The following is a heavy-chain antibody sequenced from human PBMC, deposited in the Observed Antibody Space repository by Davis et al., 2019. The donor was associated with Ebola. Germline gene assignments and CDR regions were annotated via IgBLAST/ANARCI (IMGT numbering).Heavy chain of an antibody. J-gene: IGHJ6*04. Sequence: HTGGSLRLSCEASGFTFNIYWLHWVRQAPGRGLVWVSRINRDGSTTKYADSVKGRFTISRDNAKNTVYLQMNNLRAEDTAVYVCARDGTYRMDVWGKGTTVTVSS. CDR3: ARDGTYRMDV. CDR2: INRDGSTT. CDR1: GFTFNIYW. V-gene: IGHV3-74*01. D-gene: IGHD1-1*01.